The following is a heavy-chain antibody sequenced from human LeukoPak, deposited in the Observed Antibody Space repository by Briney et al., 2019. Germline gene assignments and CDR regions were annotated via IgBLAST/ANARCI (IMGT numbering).Heavy chain of an antibody. J-gene: IGHJ6*02. CDR3: ARSPSTLTTLGDYYFGMDV. Sequence: GESLKISCKGSGYSFTSYWIGWVRQMPGKGLECMGFIYPGDSDTRYSPPFQGQVTISVDKSISTAYLQWSSLEASDTAIYYCARSPSTLTTLGDYYFGMDVWGQGTTVTVSS. V-gene: IGHV5-51*01. D-gene: IGHD4-17*01. CDR1: GYSFTSYW. CDR2: IYPGDSDT.